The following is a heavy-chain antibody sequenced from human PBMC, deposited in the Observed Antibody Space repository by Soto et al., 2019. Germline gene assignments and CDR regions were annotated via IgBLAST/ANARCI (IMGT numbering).Heavy chain of an antibody. Sequence: LRLSCAASGFTFSSYAMSWVRQAPGKGLEWVSAISGSGGSTYYADSVKGRFTISRDNSKNTLYLQMNSLRAEDTAVYYCAKWPGGYSGYDFTPDYWGQGTLVTVSS. CDR3: AKWPGGYSGYDFTPDY. D-gene: IGHD5-12*01. CDR2: ISGSGGST. CDR1: GFTFSSYA. J-gene: IGHJ4*02. V-gene: IGHV3-23*01.